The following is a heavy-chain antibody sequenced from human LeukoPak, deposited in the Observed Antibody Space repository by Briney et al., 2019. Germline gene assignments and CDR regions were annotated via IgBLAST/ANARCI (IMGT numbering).Heavy chain of an antibody. D-gene: IGHD5-24*01. Sequence: GRSLRLSCAASGFTFSSYAMHWVRQAPGKGLEWVTIISYDGSNKYYADYVKGRFTISRDNSKNTLYLQMNSLRAEDTAVYYCARNFRDGYNNSVDYWGQGTLVTVSS. J-gene: IGHJ4*02. CDR1: GFTFSSYA. CDR2: ISYDGSNK. V-gene: IGHV3-30*04. CDR3: ARNFRDGYNNSVDY.